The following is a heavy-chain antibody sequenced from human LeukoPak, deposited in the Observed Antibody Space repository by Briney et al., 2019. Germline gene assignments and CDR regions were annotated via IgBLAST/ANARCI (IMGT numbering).Heavy chain of an antibody. V-gene: IGHV1-2*02. CDR1: GYTFTGYY. Sequence: ASVKVSCKASGYTFTGYYMHWVRQAPGQGLEWMGWINPNSGGTNYAQKSQGRVTMTRDMSISTAYMELSRLRSDDTAVYYCARVTNSGWYYFDYWGQGTLVTVAS. CDR3: ARVTNSGWYYFDY. D-gene: IGHD6-19*01. J-gene: IGHJ4*02. CDR2: INPNSGGT.